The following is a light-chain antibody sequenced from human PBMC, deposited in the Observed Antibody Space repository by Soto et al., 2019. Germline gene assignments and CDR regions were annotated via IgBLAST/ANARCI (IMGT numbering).Light chain of an antibody. CDR3: QQYNNWPPFT. CDR1: QSVSSN. V-gene: IGKV3-15*01. J-gene: IGKJ3*01. Sequence: EIVMTQSPGTLSVSPGERAILSCRASQSVSSNLAWSQQKHGQTPRLLIYGASTRATGIPARFSGSGSGTEFTLTISSLQSEDFAVYYCQQYNNWPPFTFGPGTKVDIK. CDR2: GAS.